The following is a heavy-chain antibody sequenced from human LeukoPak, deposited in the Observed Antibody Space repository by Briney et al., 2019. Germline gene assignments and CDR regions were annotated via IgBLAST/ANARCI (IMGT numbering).Heavy chain of an antibody. J-gene: IGHJ3*02. V-gene: IGHV3-21*01. CDR3: ARGRGDAFDI. Sequence: GGSLRLSCAASGFTFSSYSMNWVRQAPGKGLEWGSSISSSSSYIYYADSVKGPFTISRDNAKNSLYLQKNSMRAEDTAVYYCARGRGDAFDIWGQGTMVTVSS. CDR2: ISSSSSYI. CDR1: GFTFSSYS. D-gene: IGHD3-10*01.